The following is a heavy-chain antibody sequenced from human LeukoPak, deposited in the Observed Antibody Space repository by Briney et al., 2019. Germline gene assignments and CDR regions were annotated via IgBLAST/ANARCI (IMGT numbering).Heavy chain of an antibody. CDR1: GFTFSSYA. V-gene: IGHV3-7*03. J-gene: IGHJ4*02. CDR2: IKPDGTTK. D-gene: IGHD6-13*01. CDR3: ARSIPYGTTWYGRSDY. Sequence: GGSLRLSCAASGFTFSSYAMHWVRQAPGKGLEWVANIKPDGTTKFYVDSVKGRFTISRDNALNSLYLQMNSLRAEDTAIYYCARSIPYGTTWYGRSDYWGQGTLVTVSS.